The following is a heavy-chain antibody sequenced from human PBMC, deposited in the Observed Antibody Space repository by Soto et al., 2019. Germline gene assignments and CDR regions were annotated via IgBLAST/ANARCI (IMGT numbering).Heavy chain of an antibody. CDR2: TTQDGSGK. D-gene: IGHD5-18*01. Sequence: GGSLRLSCVASGLTFSSWMSWVRQAPGKGLEWVAMTTQDGSGKHYVDSVKGQFNISKDRAKNSIFLKMNSLTFEDTAIYYCASLDTAMIKTAGYWGQGTQVTVSS. J-gene: IGHJ4*02. CDR3: ASLDTAMIKTAGY. CDR1: GLTFSSW. V-gene: IGHV3-7*01.